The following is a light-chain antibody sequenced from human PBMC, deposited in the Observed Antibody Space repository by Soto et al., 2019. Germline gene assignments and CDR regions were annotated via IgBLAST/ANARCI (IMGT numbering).Light chain of an antibody. CDR3: HQRQIWPRT. J-gene: IGKJ1*01. CDR2: QTS. CDR1: QYINTR. V-gene: IGKV3-11*01. Sequence: IVLTQTPEALCSVPGDRGPLSRRSSQYINTRFAWYQHTPGQAPRLLIYQTSIWAAGIPSRFSASGSGTDFTLTISDVQPEDFALYYCHQRQIWPRTFGEGTKVDIK.